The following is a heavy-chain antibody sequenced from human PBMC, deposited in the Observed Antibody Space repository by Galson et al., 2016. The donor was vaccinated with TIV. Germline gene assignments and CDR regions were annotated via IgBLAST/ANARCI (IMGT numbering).Heavy chain of an antibody. CDR2: IYHTGNT. CDR3: AREGSADYDWGRAHFDY. CDR1: GGSTSSYY. D-gene: IGHD3-16*01. Sequence: ETLSLTCTVSGGSTSSYYWTWIRQPPGKGLEWIGYIYHTGNTIYNPSPKSRVAISLDTSKNQFSLKLSSVTAADTALYYCAREGSADYDWGRAHFDYWGQGTLVTVSS. J-gene: IGHJ4*02. V-gene: IGHV4-59*12.